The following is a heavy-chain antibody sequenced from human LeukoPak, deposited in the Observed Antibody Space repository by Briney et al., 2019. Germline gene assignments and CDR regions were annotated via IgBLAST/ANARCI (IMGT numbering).Heavy chain of an antibody. D-gene: IGHD1-26*01. CDR2: INQEGSEK. CDR1: GFTFSNHW. V-gene: IGHV3-7*03. J-gene: IGHJ4*02. Sequence: PGGSLRLSCAASGFTFSNHWMTWVRQAPGKGLEWVANINQEGSEKYYVDSVRGRFTISRDNSKNTLYLQMNSLRAEDTAIYYCAKEYTGTFSPFPSYFDNWGQGTLVTVSS. CDR3: AKEYTGTFSPFPSYFDN.